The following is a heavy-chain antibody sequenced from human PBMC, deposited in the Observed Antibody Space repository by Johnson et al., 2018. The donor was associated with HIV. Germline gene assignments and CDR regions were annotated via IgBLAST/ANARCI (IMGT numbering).Heavy chain of an antibody. V-gene: IGHV3-30*19. CDR3: ARDGPLQFLEWLSAGAFDI. Sequence: QVQLVESGGGVVQPGGSMRLSCAASGFTFSDYGMHWVRQAPGKGLEWVAVISYDGSNKYYADSVKGRFTISRDNSKNTLYLQMNSLRAEDTAVYYCARDGPLQFLEWLSAGAFDIWGQGTMVTVSS. CDR1: GFTFSDYG. CDR2: ISYDGSNK. D-gene: IGHD3-3*01. J-gene: IGHJ3*02.